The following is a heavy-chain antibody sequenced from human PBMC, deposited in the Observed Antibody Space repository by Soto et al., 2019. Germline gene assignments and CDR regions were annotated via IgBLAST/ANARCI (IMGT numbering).Heavy chain of an antibody. CDR2: INQDGNKK. CDR3: ARDHYSGYGIGVDY. D-gene: IGHD5-12*01. CDR1: GFTFSTYW. V-gene: IGHV3-7*01. J-gene: IGHJ4*02. Sequence: GGSLRLSCAASGFTFSTYWMTWVRQAPGKGLEWVGNINQDGNKKYSADSVKGRFTISRDNSKNTLYLQMNSLRAEDTAVYYCARDHYSGYGIGVDYWGQGTLVTVSS.